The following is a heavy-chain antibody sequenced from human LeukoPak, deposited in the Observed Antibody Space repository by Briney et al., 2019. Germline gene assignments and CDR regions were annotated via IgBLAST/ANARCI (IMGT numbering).Heavy chain of an antibody. Sequence: ASVKVSCKASGGTFSSYAISWVRQAPGQGLEWMGGIIPIFGTANYAQKFQGRVTITADESTSTAYMELSSLRSEDTAVYYCARESIVLMVYAPGWFDPWGQGTLVTVSS. D-gene: IGHD2-8*01. CDR2: IIPIFGTA. J-gene: IGHJ5*02. CDR3: ARESIVLMVYAPGWFDP. V-gene: IGHV1-69*13. CDR1: GGTFSSYA.